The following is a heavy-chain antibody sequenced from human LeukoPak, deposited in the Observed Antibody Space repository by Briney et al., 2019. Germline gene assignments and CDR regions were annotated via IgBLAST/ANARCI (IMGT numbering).Heavy chain of an antibody. CDR2: ISSKSTYI. Sequence: GGSLRLSCAASGFTFSSYSMNWVRQAPGKGLEWVSSISSKSTYIYYADSVKGRFTISRDNAKSSLYLPMNSLRAEDTAIYYCARIHIAVAGTTDYWGQGTLVTVSS. CDR1: GFTFSSYS. D-gene: IGHD6-19*01. J-gene: IGHJ4*02. CDR3: ARIHIAVAGTTDY. V-gene: IGHV3-21*01.